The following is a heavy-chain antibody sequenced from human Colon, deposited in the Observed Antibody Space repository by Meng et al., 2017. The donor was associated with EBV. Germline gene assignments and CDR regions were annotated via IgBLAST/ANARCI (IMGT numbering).Heavy chain of an antibody. CDR3: ASFDHIPRRNYFDY. V-gene: IGHV4-30-4*01. J-gene: IGHJ4*02. CDR1: GGSMSSGNYY. D-gene: IGHD2-21*01. Sequence: QGHLQGSGPGLVAPSPTLSLTCTVSGGSMSSGNYYWSWIRQPPGKGLEWIGYIHHSGSAYYNPSLKSRVSISVDTSKNQFSLNLNSMTAADTAVYYCASFDHIPRRNYFDYWGQGTLVTVSS. CDR2: IHHSGSA.